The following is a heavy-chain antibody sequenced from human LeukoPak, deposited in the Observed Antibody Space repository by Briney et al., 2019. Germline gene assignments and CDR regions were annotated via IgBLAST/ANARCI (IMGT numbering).Heavy chain of an antibody. CDR3: ARDYHLWYSGNYYLGFDY. V-gene: IGHV1-18*01. D-gene: IGHD1-26*01. CDR2: ISAYNGNT. J-gene: IGHJ4*02. CDR1: GYTFTSYG. Sequence: ASVKVSCKASGYTFTSYGISWVRQAPGQGLEWMGWISAYNGNTKYAQKLQGRFTMTTDTSTSTAYMELRSLRSDDTAVYYCARDYHLWYSGNYYLGFDYWGQGILVTVSS.